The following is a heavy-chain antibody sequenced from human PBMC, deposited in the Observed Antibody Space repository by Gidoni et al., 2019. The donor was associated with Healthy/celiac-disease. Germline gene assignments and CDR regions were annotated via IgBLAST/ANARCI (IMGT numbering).Heavy chain of an antibody. CDR2: IYHSGST. CDR3: ARKTDLLHEHPYNWFDP. J-gene: IGHJ5*02. CDR1: GGSISSSNW. Sequence: QVQLQESGPGLVKPSGTLSLTCAVSGGSISSSNWWSWVRQPPGKGLEWIGEIYHSGSTNYNPSLKSRVTISVDKSKNQFSLKLSSVTAADTAVYYCARKTDLLHEHPYNWFDPWGQGTLVTVSS. V-gene: IGHV4-4*02. D-gene: IGHD3-22*01.